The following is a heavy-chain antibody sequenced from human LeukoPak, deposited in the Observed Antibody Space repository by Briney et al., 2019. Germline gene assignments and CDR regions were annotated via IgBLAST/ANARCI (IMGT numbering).Heavy chain of an antibody. J-gene: IGHJ4*02. CDR1: GGSISSRSYH. CDR3: VRHRWGVYSYGVLYY. D-gene: IGHD5-18*01. Sequence: SETLSLTCTVPGGSISSRSYHWGWIRQPPGKGLEWLGSIYYSGDTYYNPSLKSRVTISVDTSKNQFSLKLSSVTAADTTVYYCVRHRWGVYSYGVLYYCGQGTLVTVSS. V-gene: IGHV4-39*01. CDR2: IYYSGDT.